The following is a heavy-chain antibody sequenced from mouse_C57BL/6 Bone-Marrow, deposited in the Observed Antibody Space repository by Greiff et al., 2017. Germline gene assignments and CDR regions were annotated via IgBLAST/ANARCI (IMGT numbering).Heavy chain of an antibody. D-gene: IGHD2-10*01. CDR3: AKTFYGNYWYFDV. V-gene: IGHV2-5*01. Sequence: VKVVESGPGLVQPSQSLSITCTVSGFSLTSYGVHWVRQSPGKGLEWLGVIWRGGSTDYNAAFMSRLSITKENSKSQVFFKMNSLQADDTAIYYCAKTFYGNYWYFDVWGTGTTVTVSA. J-gene: IGHJ1*03. CDR1: GFSLTSYG. CDR2: IWRGGST.